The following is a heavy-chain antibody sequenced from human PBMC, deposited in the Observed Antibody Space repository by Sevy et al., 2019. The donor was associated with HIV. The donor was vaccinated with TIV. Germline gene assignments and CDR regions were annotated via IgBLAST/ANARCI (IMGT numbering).Heavy chain of an antibody. V-gene: IGHV3-74*03. Sequence: GGSLRLSCAASGFTFSTYWMHWVRQAPGKGLVWVSRINNDGRTTTYADSVKGRFTISRDNAKNTLYMEMNSLRAEDTAVYYCARDLTGSWDYWGQGTLVTVSS. J-gene: IGHJ4*02. CDR2: INNDGRTT. CDR1: GFTFSTYW. D-gene: IGHD1-26*01. CDR3: ARDLTGSWDY.